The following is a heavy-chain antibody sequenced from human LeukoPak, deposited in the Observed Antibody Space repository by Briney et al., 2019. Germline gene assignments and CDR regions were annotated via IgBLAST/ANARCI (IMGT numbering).Heavy chain of an antibody. CDR1: GFTFSTYG. D-gene: IGHD6-19*01. CDR3: ARDRGSGDSFDL. CDR2: IWFDGSNQ. Sequence: PGGSLRLSCAASGFTFSTYGMHWVRQAPGKGLEWMAVIWFDGSNQYYVDSVRGRFSISRDNSKNTLYLQMNTLRAEDTGVYYCARDRGSGDSFDLWGQGAMVTVSS. J-gene: IGHJ3*01. V-gene: IGHV3-33*01.